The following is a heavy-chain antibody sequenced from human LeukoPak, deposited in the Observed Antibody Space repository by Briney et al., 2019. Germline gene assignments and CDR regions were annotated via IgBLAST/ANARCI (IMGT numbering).Heavy chain of an antibody. CDR3: ARGGTYYDGP. CDR2: LCYSGSS. CDR1: AGSISSRY. D-gene: IGHD3-3*01. J-gene: IGHJ5*02. Sequence: SETLSLTCTVSAGSISSRYWPWIRQPPKRGLEWTECLCYSGSSSYNLSLKSRVTMSVDMSKKHFSLKLISVTAADTALYYCARGGTYYDGPWGQGTLVTVSS. V-gene: IGHV4-59*11.